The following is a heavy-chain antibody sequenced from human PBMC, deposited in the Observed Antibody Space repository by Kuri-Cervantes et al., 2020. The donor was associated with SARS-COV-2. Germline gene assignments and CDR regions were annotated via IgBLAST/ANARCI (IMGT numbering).Heavy chain of an antibody. CDR1: GFTFSSNS. V-gene: IGHV3-48*01. CDR2: ISGSGFSK. D-gene: IGHD2-15*01. CDR3: ARGGSCNSGTCFDY. Sequence: GGSLRLSCVASGFTFSSNSMNWVRQAPGKGLEWVSYISGSGFSKYYADSLKGRFTISRDNAKNSLYLQMNSLTAEDTAVYYCARGGSCNSGTCFDYWGQGTLVTVSS. J-gene: IGHJ4*02.